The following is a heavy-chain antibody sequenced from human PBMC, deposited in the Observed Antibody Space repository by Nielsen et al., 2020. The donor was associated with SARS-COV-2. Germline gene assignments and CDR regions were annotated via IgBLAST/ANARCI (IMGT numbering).Heavy chain of an antibody. J-gene: IGHJ4*02. CDR1: GFSLRTSGMC. Sequence: SGPTLVKPTQTLTLTCTFSGFSLRTSGMCVSWILQPPGQALEWLARIDWDDDKYYSTSLKTRLTISKDTSKNQVVLTMTNMDPVDTATYYCARMSAGIVGYDYWGQGTLVTVSS. D-gene: IGHD2-15*01. CDR2: IDWDDDK. CDR3: ARMSAGIVGYDY. V-gene: IGHV2-70*11.